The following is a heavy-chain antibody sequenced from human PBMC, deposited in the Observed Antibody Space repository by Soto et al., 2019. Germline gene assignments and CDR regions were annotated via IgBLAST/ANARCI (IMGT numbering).Heavy chain of an antibody. CDR2: ISGSGDST. V-gene: IGHV3-23*01. Sequence: VGSLRLSCAASGFTFSSFAMSWVRQAPGKGLEWVSTISGSGDSTHYADSVKGRFTVSRDNSKNTLSLQMNSLRVEDTAVYYCAKDYYSDPGYYYAMDVWGQGTTVTVSS. J-gene: IGHJ6*02. CDR1: GFTFSSFA. CDR3: AKDYYSDPGYYYAMDV. D-gene: IGHD4-17*01.